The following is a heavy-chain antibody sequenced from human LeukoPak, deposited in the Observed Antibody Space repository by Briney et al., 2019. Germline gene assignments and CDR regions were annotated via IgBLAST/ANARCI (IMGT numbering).Heavy chain of an antibody. D-gene: IGHD3-22*01. Sequence: GGSLRLSCAPSGFTFSSYEMNWVRHAPGKGLEWVSYISSSGSTIYYADSVKGRFTISRDNAKNTLYLKMNSLRAEDTAVYYCARGPAASGYYDSRGRYGYFDYWGQGTLVTVSS. V-gene: IGHV3-48*03. CDR2: ISSSGSTI. J-gene: IGHJ4*02. CDR1: GFTFSSYE. CDR3: ARGPAASGYYDSRGRYGYFDY.